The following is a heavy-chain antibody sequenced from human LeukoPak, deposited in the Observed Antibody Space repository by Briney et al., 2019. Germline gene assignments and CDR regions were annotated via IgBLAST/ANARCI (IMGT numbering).Heavy chain of an antibody. CDR1: GFTFSSYS. D-gene: IGHD6-13*01. V-gene: IGHV3-48*04. CDR3: AKDQQQLEADYFDY. CDR2: ISSSSSTI. J-gene: IGHJ4*02. Sequence: GGSLRLSCAASGFTFSSYSMNWVRQAPGKGLEWVSYISSSSSTIYYADSVKGRFTISRDNAKNSLYLQMNSLRAEDTAVYYCAKDQQQLEADYFDYWGQGTLVTVSS.